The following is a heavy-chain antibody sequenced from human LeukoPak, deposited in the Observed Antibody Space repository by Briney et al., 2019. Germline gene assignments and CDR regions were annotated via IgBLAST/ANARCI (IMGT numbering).Heavy chain of an antibody. D-gene: IGHD3-9*01. J-gene: IGHJ6*03. V-gene: IGHV3-33*01. CDR3: AREYYDIFSAYYYMDV. CDR1: GFTFSSYG. Sequence: GRSLRLSCAASGFTFSSYGMHWVRQAPGKGLEWVAVIWYDGSNKYYADSVKGRFTISRDNSKNTLYLQMNSLRAEDTAVYYCAREYYDIFSAYYYMDVWGKGTTVTVSS. CDR2: IWYDGSNK.